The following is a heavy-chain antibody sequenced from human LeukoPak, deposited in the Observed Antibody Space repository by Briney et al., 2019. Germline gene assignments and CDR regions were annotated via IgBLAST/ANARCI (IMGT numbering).Heavy chain of an antibody. Sequence: GGSLRLSCAASGFTFSSYWMSWVRQAPGKGLEWVANINQDGDETYYVASVKGRFTISRDNAKNSLYLQMNSPRAEDTAVYYCAREGSRAYFDYWGQGTLVTVSS. CDR2: INQDGDET. J-gene: IGHJ4*02. V-gene: IGHV3-7*01. CDR3: AREGSRAYFDY. CDR1: GFTFSSYW. D-gene: IGHD1-26*01.